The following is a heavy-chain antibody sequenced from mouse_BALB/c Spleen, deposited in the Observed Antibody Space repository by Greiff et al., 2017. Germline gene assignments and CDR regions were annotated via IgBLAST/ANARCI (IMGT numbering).Heavy chain of an antibody. V-gene: IGHV5-12-1*01. J-gene: IGHJ2*01. D-gene: IGHD1-1*01. Sequence: EVKLVESGGGLVKPGGSLKLSCAASGFAFSSYDMSWVRQTPEKRLEWVAYISSGGGSTYYPDTVKGRFTISRDNAKNTLYLQMSSLKSEDTAMYYCAREVLRAPFDYWGQGTTLTVSS. CDR2: ISSGGGST. CDR1: GFAFSSYD. CDR3: AREVLRAPFDY.